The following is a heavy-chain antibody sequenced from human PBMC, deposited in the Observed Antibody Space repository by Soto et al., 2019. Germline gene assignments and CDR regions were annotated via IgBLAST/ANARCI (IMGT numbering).Heavy chain of an antibody. CDR1: GFTFSDSW. CDR2: IKPDESEK. J-gene: IGHJ5*02. CDR3: VRGGSNYAS. D-gene: IGHD4-4*01. V-gene: IGHV3-7*01. Sequence: GGSLRLSCTASGFTFSDSWMTWVRQAQGKGLEWVARIKPDESEKKYADSVKGRFSISRDDAKNSMYLQMDSLRGEDTAVYYCVRGGSNYASWGQGTLVTVSS.